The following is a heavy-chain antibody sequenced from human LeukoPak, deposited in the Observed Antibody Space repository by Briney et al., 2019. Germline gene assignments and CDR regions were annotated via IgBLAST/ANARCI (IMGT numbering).Heavy chain of an antibody. CDR1: GFTFSSYW. V-gene: IGHV3-74*01. D-gene: IGHD2-15*01. CDR2: INSDGSST. Sequence: PGGSLRLSCAASGFTFSSYWMHWVRQAPGKGLVWVSRINSDGSSTSYADSVKGRFTISRDNAKNTLYLQMNSLRAGDTAVYYCAKGRALEVVAAFNYWGQGTVVTVSS. J-gene: IGHJ4*02. CDR3: AKGRALEVVAAFNY.